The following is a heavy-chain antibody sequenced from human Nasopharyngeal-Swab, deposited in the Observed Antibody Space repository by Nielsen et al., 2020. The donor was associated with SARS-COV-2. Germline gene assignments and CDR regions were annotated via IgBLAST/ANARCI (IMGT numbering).Heavy chain of an antibody. CDR1: GGSVSSGSYY. Sequence: SETLSLTCTVSGGSVSSGSYYWSWIRQPPGKGLEWIGYMYYSGSTNYNPSLKSRVTISVDTSKNQFSLKLSSVTAADMAVYYCARDIGAAALAPWRGCYGMDVWGQGTTVTVSS. CDR3: ARDIGAAALAPWRGCYGMDV. V-gene: IGHV4-61*01. J-gene: IGHJ6*02. D-gene: IGHD3-10*01. CDR2: MYYSGST.